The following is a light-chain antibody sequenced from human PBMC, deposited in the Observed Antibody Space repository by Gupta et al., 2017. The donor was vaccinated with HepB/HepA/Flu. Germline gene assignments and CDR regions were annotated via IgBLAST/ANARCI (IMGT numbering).Light chain of an antibody. CDR3: ATWDDNLHAV. V-gene: IGLV1-44*01. CDR2: DNT. CDR1: ISNIGSNT. Sequence: QSVLTQPPSASGTPGQRVTISCSGSISNIGSNTVNWYQQLPGTAPKLLIYDNTQRPSGVPDRFSGSKSGTSASLAITGLQSEDEADYYCATWDDNLHAVFGGGTKLTVL. J-gene: IGLJ3*02.